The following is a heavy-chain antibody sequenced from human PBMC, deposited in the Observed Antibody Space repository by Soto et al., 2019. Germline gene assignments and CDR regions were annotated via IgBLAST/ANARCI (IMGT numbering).Heavy chain of an antibody. Sequence: TSETLSLTCAVSGGSISSSNWWSWVRQPPGKGLEWIGEIYHSGSTNYNPSLKSRVTISVDKSKNQFSLKLSSVTAADTAVYYCARRGYYDSSGYPIDPWGQGTLVTVSS. CDR3: ARRGYYDSSGYPIDP. CDR1: GGSISSSNW. V-gene: IGHV4-4*02. D-gene: IGHD3-22*01. CDR2: IYHSGST. J-gene: IGHJ5*02.